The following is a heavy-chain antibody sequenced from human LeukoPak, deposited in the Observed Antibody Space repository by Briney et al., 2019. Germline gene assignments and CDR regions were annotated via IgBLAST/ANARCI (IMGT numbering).Heavy chain of an antibody. D-gene: IGHD1-14*01. Sequence: GFIYPVDSDTTYSPSFQGQVTISADKSISTPYLQWSSLKASDTAMYYCARHAQITGPSNYWGQGTLVTVSS. CDR3: ARHAQITGPSNY. CDR2: IYPVDSDT. V-gene: IGHV5-51*01. J-gene: IGHJ4*02.